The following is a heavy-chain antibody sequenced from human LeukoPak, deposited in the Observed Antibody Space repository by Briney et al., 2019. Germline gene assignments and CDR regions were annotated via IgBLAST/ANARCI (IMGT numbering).Heavy chain of an antibody. CDR1: GGSISSGGYY. J-gene: IGHJ4*02. V-gene: IGHV4-31*03. D-gene: IGHD3-22*01. CDR2: IYYSGST. CDR3: ARVGRYYYDSSGYCN. Sequence: PSETLSLTCTVSGGSISSGGYYWSWIRQHPGTGLEWIGYIYYSGSTYYNPSLKSRVTISVDTSKNQFSLKLSSVTAADTAVYYCARVGRYYYDSSGYCNWGQGTLVTVSS.